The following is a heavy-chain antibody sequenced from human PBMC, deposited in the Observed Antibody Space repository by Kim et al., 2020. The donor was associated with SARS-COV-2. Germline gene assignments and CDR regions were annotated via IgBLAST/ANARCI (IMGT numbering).Heavy chain of an antibody. D-gene: IGHD6-13*01. CDR1: GFTFSSYA. Sequence: GGSLRLSCAASGFTFSSYAMSWVRQAPGKGLEWVSAISGSGGSTYYADSVKGRFTISRDNSKNTLYLQMNSLRAEDTAVYYCAKGAPSSWYLHGGHAFDIWGQGTMVTVSS. J-gene: IGHJ3*02. CDR3: AKGAPSSWYLHGGHAFDI. V-gene: IGHV3-23*01. CDR2: ISGSGGST.